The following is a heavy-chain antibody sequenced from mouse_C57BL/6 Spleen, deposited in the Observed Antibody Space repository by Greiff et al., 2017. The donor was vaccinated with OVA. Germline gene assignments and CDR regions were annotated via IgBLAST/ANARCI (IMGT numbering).Heavy chain of an antibody. CDR1: GFSLTSYG. V-gene: IGHV2-2*01. J-gene: IGHJ1*03. D-gene: IGHD4-1*01. CDR2: IWSGGST. CDR3: ALRDWDDWYFDV. Sequence: VQLKQSGPGLVQPSQSLSITCTVSGFSLTSYGVHWVRQSPGKGLEWLGVIWSGGSTDYNAAFISRLSISKDNSKSQVFFKMNSLQADDTAIYYCALRDWDDWYFDVWGTGTTVTVSS.